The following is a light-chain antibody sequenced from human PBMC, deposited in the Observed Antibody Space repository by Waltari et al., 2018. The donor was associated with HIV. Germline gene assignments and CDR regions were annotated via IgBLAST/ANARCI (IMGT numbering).Light chain of an antibody. Sequence: NVLTQSPGTLYLSPGDRATLSCRASQSLNSSYLAWYHHKPGQAPRLLIYGASSRATGIPDRFSGSGSGTDFTLTISRLEPEDFAVYYCQQHGSSPWTFGQGTKVEIK. CDR1: QSLNSSY. V-gene: IGKV3-20*01. CDR2: GAS. CDR3: QQHGSSPWT. J-gene: IGKJ1*01.